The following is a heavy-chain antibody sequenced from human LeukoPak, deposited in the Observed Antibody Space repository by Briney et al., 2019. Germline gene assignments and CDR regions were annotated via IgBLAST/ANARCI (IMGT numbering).Heavy chain of an antibody. V-gene: IGHV3-7*01. D-gene: IGHD6-13*01. J-gene: IGHJ5*02. CDR1: GFTFTTYW. CDR3: ARIAAAVPDQ. CDR2: VKQDGSDK. Sequence: GGSLRLSCAASGFTFTTYWMGWVPQAPGKGLEWVANVKQDGSDKYYMDSVKGRFTISRDNGNNSLYLLMSSLRAEDSGVYYCARIAAAVPDQWGPGTLVTVSS.